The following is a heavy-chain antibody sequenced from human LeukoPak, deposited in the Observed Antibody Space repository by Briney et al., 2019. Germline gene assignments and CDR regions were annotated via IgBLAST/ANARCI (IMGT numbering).Heavy chain of an antibody. J-gene: IGHJ4*02. CDR2: IYPGDSDT. CDR3: ARPEYYDSSGYHYYFDY. V-gene: IGHV5-51*01. Sequence: GESLRISCRGSGYRFANYWIGWVRQMPGKGLEWMGIIYPGDSDTRYSPSFQGQVTISADKSISTAYLQWSSLKASDTAMYYCARPEYYDSSGYHYYFDYWGQGTLVTVSS. CDR1: GYRFANYW. D-gene: IGHD3-22*01.